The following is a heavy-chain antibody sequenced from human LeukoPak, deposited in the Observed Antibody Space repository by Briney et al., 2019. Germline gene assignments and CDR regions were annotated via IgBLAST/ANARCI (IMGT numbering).Heavy chain of an antibody. J-gene: IGHJ4*02. CDR2: IRSSDGAI. V-gene: IGHV3-48*02. Sequence: GGSLRLSCAASGFTFRLYSMSWVRQAPGKGLEWVSYIRSSDGAIAYADSVKGRFTISRDAAKHSLYLQMNSLRDEDTAVYYCARDRDWAFDYWGQGTLITVSS. D-gene: IGHD3-9*01. CDR1: GFTFRLYS. CDR3: ARDRDWAFDY.